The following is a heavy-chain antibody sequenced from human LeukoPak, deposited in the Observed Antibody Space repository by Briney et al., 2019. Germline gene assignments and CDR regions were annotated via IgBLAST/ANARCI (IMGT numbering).Heavy chain of an antibody. CDR3: ARGLGHPLMVRGVLDY. J-gene: IGHJ4*02. Sequence: GGTLRLSCAVSGFTLSSYGMSWVRQAPGKGREWVSAISGSGGSTYYAGSVKGRFTISRDNSKNTLYLQMNSLRSEDTAVYYCARGLGHPLMVRGVLDYWGQGTLVTVSS. V-gene: IGHV3-23*01. CDR1: GFTLSSYG. CDR2: ISGSGGST. D-gene: IGHD3-10*01.